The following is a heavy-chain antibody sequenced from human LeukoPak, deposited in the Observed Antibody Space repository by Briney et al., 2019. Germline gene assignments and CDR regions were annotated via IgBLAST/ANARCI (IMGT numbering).Heavy chain of an antibody. CDR1: GFTFSSYG. D-gene: IGHD2/OR15-2a*01. CDR3: AKDATYYLRYGYFDY. J-gene: IGHJ4*02. Sequence: PGGSLRLSCAASGFTFSSYGMHWVRQAPGKGLEWVAVISYDGSNKYYADSVKGRFTISRDNSKNTLYLQMNSLRAEDTAVYYCAKDATYYLRYGYFDYWGQGTLVTVSS. V-gene: IGHV3-30*18. CDR2: ISYDGSNK.